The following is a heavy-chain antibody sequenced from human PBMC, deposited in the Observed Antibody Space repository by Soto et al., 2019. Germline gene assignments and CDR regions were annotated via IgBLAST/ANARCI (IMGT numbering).Heavy chain of an antibody. CDR1: VGTFSSYA. Sequence: SVKVSCKASVGTFSSYAISWVRQAPGQGLEWIGGIIPIFGTANYAQKFRGRVTITADESTSTAYMELSSLRSEDTAVYYCARGSVVVVERNWFDHWGQGTLVTVSS. D-gene: IGHD2-15*01. CDR2: IIPIFGTA. V-gene: IGHV1-69*13. J-gene: IGHJ5*02. CDR3: ARGSVVVVERNWFDH.